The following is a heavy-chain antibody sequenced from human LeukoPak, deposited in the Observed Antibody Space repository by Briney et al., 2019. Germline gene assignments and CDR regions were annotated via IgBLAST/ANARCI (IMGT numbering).Heavy chain of an antibody. CDR1: GGSFGGYY. CDR2: INNRGST. V-gene: IGHV4-34*01. D-gene: IGHD3-22*01. CDR3: ARGKQYYYDSSGYYTSHYYYYGMDV. J-gene: IGHJ6*02. Sequence: SQSLSLTCALCGGSFGGYYSSWIRQPPRKRLEWIVEINNRGSTNNNPSLKSRVTISVDTSKNQFSLKLSSVTAADTAVYYCARGKQYYYDSSGYYTSHYYYYGMDVWGQGTTVTVSS.